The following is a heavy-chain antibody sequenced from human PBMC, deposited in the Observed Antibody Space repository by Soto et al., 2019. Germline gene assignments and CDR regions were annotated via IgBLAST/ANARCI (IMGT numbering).Heavy chain of an antibody. CDR3: ARMTTEIHSNWFDP. CDR1: GGSISSGDYY. Sequence: QVQLQESGPGLVKPSQTLSLTCTVSGGSISSGDYYWSWIRQPPGKGLEWIGYIYYSGSTYYNPSLKSRVTLSVDTSKNQFSLKLSSVTAADTDVYYCARMTTEIHSNWFDPWGQGTLVTVSS. V-gene: IGHV4-30-4*01. J-gene: IGHJ5*02. CDR2: IYYSGST. D-gene: IGHD4-17*01.